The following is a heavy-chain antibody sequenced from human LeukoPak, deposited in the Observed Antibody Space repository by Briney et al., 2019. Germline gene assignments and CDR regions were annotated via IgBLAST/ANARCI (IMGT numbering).Heavy chain of an antibody. CDR2: ISYDGSNK. Sequence: LAGRSLRLSCAASGFTFSSYGMHWVRQAPGKGLEWVAVISYDGSNKYYADSVKGRFTISRDNSKNTLYLQMNSLRAEDTAVYYCAKSSDYYGSGSSPIDYWGQGTLVTVSS. J-gene: IGHJ4*02. V-gene: IGHV3-30*18. D-gene: IGHD3-10*01. CDR3: AKSSDYYGSGSSPIDY. CDR1: GFTFSSYG.